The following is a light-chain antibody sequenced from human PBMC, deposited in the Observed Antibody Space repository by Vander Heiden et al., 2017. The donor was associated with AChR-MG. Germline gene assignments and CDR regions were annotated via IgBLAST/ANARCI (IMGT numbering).Light chain of an antibody. CDR3: QQYDNYSLT. J-gene: IGKJ4*01. V-gene: IGKV1-5*03. CDR1: QNINSW. Sequence: DIQMTQSPSTLSASVGDRVTITCRASQNINSWLAWYQQKPGKAPKLLISEASNLENGVPSRFSGSRSGTEFTLTITRLQPDDFATYYCQQYDNYSLTFGGGTKVEIK. CDR2: EAS.